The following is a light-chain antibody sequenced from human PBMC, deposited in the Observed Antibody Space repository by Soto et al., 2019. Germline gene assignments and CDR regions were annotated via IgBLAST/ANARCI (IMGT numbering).Light chain of an antibody. Sequence: EIVLTQSPGTLSLSPGERATLSCRASQSVSSSYLAWYQQKPGQAPRLLIYDASIRATGIPDRFSGSGSVTDFTLTISSVEPEDVAVYYCQQYCSAPWTFGQGTRVQIK. J-gene: IGKJ1*01. CDR1: QSVSSSY. V-gene: IGKV3-20*01. CDR3: QQYCSAPWT. CDR2: DAS.